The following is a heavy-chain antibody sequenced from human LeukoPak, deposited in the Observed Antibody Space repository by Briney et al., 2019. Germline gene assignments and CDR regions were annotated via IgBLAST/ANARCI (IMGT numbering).Heavy chain of an antibody. V-gene: IGHV1-3*01. J-gene: IGHJ5*02. Sequence: ASVKVSCKASGYTFTSYAMHWVRQAPGQRLGWMGWINAGNGNTKYSQKFQGRVTITRDTSASTAYMELSSLRSEDTAVYYCARARGWLVPNWFDPWGQGTLVTVSS. D-gene: IGHD6-19*01. CDR1: GYTFTSYA. CDR3: ARARGWLVPNWFDP. CDR2: INAGNGNT.